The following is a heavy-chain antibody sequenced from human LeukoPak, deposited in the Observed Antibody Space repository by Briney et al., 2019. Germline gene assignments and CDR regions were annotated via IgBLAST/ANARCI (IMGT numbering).Heavy chain of an antibody. D-gene: IGHD2-21*02. J-gene: IGHJ4*02. Sequence: GGSLRLSCAASGFTFSSYSMNWVRQAPGKGLEWVSSISSGSSYISYADSVKGRFTISRDNAKNSLYLQMNSLRAEDTAVYYCARGGTATDYWGQGTLVTVSS. CDR2: ISSGSSYI. V-gene: IGHV3-21*01. CDR1: GFTFSSYS. CDR3: ARGGTATDY.